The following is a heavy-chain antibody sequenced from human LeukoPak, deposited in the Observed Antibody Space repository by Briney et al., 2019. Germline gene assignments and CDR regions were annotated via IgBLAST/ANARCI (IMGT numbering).Heavy chain of an antibody. D-gene: IGHD6-19*01. CDR3: AREESVAGTWAKDY. CDR2: ISYDGSNK. Sequence: PGGSLRLSCAASGFTFSSYAMHWVRQAPGKGLEWVAVISYDGSNKYYADSVKGRFTISRDNSKNTLYLQMNSLRAEDTAVYYCAREESVAGTWAKDYWGQGTLVTVSS. CDR1: GFTFSSYA. J-gene: IGHJ4*02. V-gene: IGHV3-30*04.